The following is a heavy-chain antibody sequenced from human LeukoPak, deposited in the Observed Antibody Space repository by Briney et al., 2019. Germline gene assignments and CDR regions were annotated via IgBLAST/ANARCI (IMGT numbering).Heavy chain of an antibody. V-gene: IGHV4-59*01. J-gene: IGHJ5*02. Sequence: SETLSLTCTVSGXSISNYYWSWIRQPPGKGLEWIGYIYYSGSANYNPSLKSRVTISVATSKIQFSLKLTSVTAADTAVYYCARYSGPSNWFDPWGQGTLVTVSS. CDR2: IYYSGSA. CDR3: ARYSGPSNWFDP. CDR1: GXSISNYY. D-gene: IGHD1-26*01.